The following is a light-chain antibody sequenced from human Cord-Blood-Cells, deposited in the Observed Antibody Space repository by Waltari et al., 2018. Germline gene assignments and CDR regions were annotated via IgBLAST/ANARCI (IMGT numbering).Light chain of an antibody. J-gene: IGKJ1*01. Sequence: DIQMTQSPSTLAASVGDRVTITCRASQSISSRWAWYQQKPGKAPKLLIYKAASLGSGVPSRFSGSGSGTEFTLTISSLQPDDFATYYCQQYNSYPWTFGQGTKVEIK. CDR1: QSISSR. CDR3: QQYNSYPWT. V-gene: IGKV1-5*03. CDR2: KAA.